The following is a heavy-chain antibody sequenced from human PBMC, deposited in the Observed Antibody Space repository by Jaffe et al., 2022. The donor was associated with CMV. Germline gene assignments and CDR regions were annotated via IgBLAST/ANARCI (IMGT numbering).Heavy chain of an antibody. CDR2: ISAYNGNT. J-gene: IGHJ6*02. V-gene: IGHV1-18*01. Sequence: QVQLVQSGAEVKKPGASVKVSCKASGYTFTSYGISWVRQAPGQGLEWMGWISAYNGNTNYAQKLQGRVTMTTDTSTSTAYMELRSLRSDDTAVYYCARAYPSSSWGDYYYYYGMDVWGQGTTVTVSS. CDR1: GYTFTSYG. CDR3: ARAYPSSSWGDYYYYYGMDV. D-gene: IGHD6-13*01.